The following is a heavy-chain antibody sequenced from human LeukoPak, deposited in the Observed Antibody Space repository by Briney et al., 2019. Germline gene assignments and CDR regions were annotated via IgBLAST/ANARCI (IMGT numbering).Heavy chain of an antibody. Sequence: SETLSLTCTVSGGSISSSSYYWGWIRQPPGKGLEWIGSIYYSGSTYYNPSLKSRVTISVDTPKNQISLKLSSVTAADAAVYYCAREGEYYGSGSYNWFDPWGQGTLVTVSS. D-gene: IGHD3-10*01. CDR3: AREGEYYGSGSYNWFDP. J-gene: IGHJ5*02. CDR2: IYYSGST. V-gene: IGHV4-39*07. CDR1: GGSISSSSYY.